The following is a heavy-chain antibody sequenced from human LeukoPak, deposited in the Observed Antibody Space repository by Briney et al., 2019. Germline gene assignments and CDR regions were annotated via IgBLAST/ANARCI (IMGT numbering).Heavy chain of an antibody. Sequence: SDTLSLTCPVSGYSLRSGYYWGWIRQPPATGQEWIGSIYHSGSTYYNPSLTSRVTISIDTSKNQFSLKLSSVTAVDTAVYYCARDALRYFSNWGQGTLVTVSS. D-gene: IGHD4-17*01. CDR2: IYHSGST. CDR1: GYSLRSGYY. J-gene: IGHJ4*02. V-gene: IGHV4-38-2*02. CDR3: ARDALRYFSN.